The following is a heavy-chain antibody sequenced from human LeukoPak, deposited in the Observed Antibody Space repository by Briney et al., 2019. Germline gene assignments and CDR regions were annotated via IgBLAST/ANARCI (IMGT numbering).Heavy chain of an antibody. J-gene: IGHJ4*02. D-gene: IGHD6-19*01. CDR1: GYTFRSYD. CDR3: ARDRDSSGWHVADY. Sequence: ASVKVSCKASGYTFRSYDITWVRQAPGQGIEWMGWISPNNGNTNYEQKFQGRVTMTTDTPTSTAYMEMRSLRSDDTAVYYCARDRDSSGWHVADYWGQGTLVTVSS. V-gene: IGHV1-18*01. CDR2: ISPNNGNT.